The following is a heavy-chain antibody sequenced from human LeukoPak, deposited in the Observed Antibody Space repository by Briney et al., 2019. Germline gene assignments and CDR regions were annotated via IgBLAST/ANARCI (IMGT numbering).Heavy chain of an antibody. V-gene: IGHV3-9*01. Sequence: GGSLRLSCAASGFTFSNHAMHWVRHAPGKGLEWVSGISWNSGSIGYADSVKGRFTISRDNAKNSLYLQMNSLRAEDTALYYCAKDTDVAVAGTGGDYGMDVWGQGTTVTVSS. D-gene: IGHD6-19*01. CDR3: AKDTDVAVAGTGGDYGMDV. CDR1: GFTFSNHA. CDR2: ISWNSGSI. J-gene: IGHJ6*02.